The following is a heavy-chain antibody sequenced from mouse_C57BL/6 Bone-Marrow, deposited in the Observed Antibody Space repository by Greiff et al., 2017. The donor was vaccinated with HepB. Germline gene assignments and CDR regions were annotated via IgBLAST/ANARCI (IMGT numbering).Heavy chain of an antibody. CDR3: ARGDDYYGSSYWYFDV. Sequence: EVQLQQSGPGLVKPSQSLSLTCSVTGYSITSGYYWNWIRQFPGNKLEWMGYISYDGSNNYNPSLKNRISITRDTSKNQFFLKLNSVTTEDTATYYCARGDDYYGSSYWYFDVWGTGTTVTVSS. D-gene: IGHD1-1*01. V-gene: IGHV3-6*01. J-gene: IGHJ1*03. CDR2: ISYDGSN. CDR1: GYSITSGYY.